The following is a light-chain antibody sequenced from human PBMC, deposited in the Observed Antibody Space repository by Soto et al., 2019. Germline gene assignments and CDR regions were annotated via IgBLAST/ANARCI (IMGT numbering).Light chain of an antibody. J-gene: IGLJ1*01. CDR2: EGS. Sequence: QSVLTQPASVSGSPGHSLTISCTGTSSDVGSYTLVSWYQQHPGKAPKLMIYEGSKRPSGVSNRFSGSKSGNTASLTISGLQAEDEADYYCCSYAGSSTYVFGTGTKVTVL. CDR1: SSDVGSYTL. CDR3: CSYAGSSTYV. V-gene: IGLV2-23*01.